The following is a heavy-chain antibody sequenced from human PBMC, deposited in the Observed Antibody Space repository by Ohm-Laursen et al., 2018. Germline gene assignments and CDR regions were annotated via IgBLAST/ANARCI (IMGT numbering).Heavy chain of an antibody. CDR2: ISSSGGTI. CDR1: GFTFSSYW. J-gene: IGHJ4*02. V-gene: IGHV3-11*01. D-gene: IGHD3-16*01. Sequence: SLRLSCAASGFTFSSYWMSWVRQAPGKGLEWVSYISSSGGTIYYADSVKGRFTISRDNAENSLYLQMNSLRAEDTAVYYCARGPGGYDYLWGTYRPYYFDSWGQGTLVTVSS. CDR3: ARGPGGYDYLWGTYRPYYFDS.